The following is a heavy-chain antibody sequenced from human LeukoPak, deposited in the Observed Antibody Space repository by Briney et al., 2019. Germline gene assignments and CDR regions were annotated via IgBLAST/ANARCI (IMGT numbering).Heavy chain of an antibody. V-gene: IGHV3-74*01. Sequence: PGGSLRLSCAASGFTFSKYWMHWVRQVPGKGLVWVSLINGDGSTTNYADFVKGRFTISRDNAKNTPSLQVNSLRAEDTAVYYCATGNYYDSRGYYTFGYWGQGTLVTVSS. CDR3: ATGNYYDSRGYYTFGY. CDR2: INGDGSTT. J-gene: IGHJ1*01. CDR1: GFTFSKYW. D-gene: IGHD3-22*01.